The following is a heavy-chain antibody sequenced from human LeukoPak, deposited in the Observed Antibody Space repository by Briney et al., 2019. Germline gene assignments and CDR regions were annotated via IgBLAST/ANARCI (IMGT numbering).Heavy chain of an antibody. V-gene: IGHV3-30*18. J-gene: IGHJ3*02. CDR3: AKGGYYDSSGYPDAFDI. CDR2: ISYDGSNK. Sequence: GRSLRLSRAASGFTFSSYGMHWVRQAPGKGLEWVAVISYDGSNKYYADSVKGRFTISRDNSKNTLYLQMNSLRAEDTAVYYCAKGGYYDSSGYPDAFDIWGQGTMVTVSS. D-gene: IGHD3-22*01. CDR1: GFTFSSYG.